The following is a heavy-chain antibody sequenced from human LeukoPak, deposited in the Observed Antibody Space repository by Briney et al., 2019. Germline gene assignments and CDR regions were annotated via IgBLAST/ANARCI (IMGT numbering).Heavy chain of an antibody. Sequence: GGSLRLSCAASGFTVSSNYMSWVRQAPGKGLEWVSGLSGNGGSTYYADSVKGRFTISRDSSKNTLYLQMNSLRAEDTAVYYCAKEIVVVPAAGDWFDPWGQGTLVTVSS. CDR1: GFTVSSNY. V-gene: IGHV3-23*01. J-gene: IGHJ5*02. D-gene: IGHD2-2*01. CDR3: AKEIVVVPAAGDWFDP. CDR2: LSGNGGST.